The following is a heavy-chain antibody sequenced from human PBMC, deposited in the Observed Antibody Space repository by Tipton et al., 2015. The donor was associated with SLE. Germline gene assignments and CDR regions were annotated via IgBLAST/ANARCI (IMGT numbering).Heavy chain of an antibody. V-gene: IGHV1-3*01. CDR1: GYTFTSYA. Sequence: QSGPEVKKPGASVKVSCKASGYTFTSYAMHWVRQAPGQRLEWMGWINAGNGNTKYSQKFQGRVTITRDTSASTAYMELSSLRSEDTAVYYCARDFRGSGSSYFDYWGQGTLVTVSS. CDR2: INAGNGNT. D-gene: IGHD3-10*01. CDR3: ARDFRGSGSSYFDY. J-gene: IGHJ4*02.